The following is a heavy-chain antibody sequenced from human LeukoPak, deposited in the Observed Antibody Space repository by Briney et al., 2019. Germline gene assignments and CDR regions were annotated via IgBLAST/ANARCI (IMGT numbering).Heavy chain of an antibody. CDR1: GGTFSSYA. Sequence: SVKVSCKASGGTFSSYAISWVRQAPGQGLEWMGGIIPIFGTANYAQKLQGRVTITTDESTSTAYMELSSLRSEDTAVYYCARVPWGSSTSFDIWGQGTMVTVSS. J-gene: IGHJ3*02. CDR2: IIPIFGTA. CDR3: ARVPWGSSTSFDI. V-gene: IGHV1-69*05. D-gene: IGHD2-2*01.